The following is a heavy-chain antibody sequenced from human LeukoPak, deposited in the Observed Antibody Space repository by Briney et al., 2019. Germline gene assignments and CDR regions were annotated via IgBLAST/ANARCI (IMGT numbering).Heavy chain of an antibody. D-gene: IGHD6-19*01. V-gene: IGHV4-34*01. CDR3: TRAVAGHPD. Sequence: KPSETPSLTCGVSGVPFSNYYWSWVRQSPTQGLEWIGEINHSGYTNYNPSLKSRVTMSIDTSKNQFSLKLTSVTAADAGVYYCTRAVAGHPDWGQGTLVTVSS. J-gene: IGHJ4*02. CDR2: INHSGYT. CDR1: GVPFSNYY.